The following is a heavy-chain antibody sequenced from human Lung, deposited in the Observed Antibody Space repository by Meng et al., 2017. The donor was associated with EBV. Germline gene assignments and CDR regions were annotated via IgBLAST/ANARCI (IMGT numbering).Heavy chain of an antibody. D-gene: IGHD6-19*01. J-gene: IGHJ4*02. CDR2: ISCYNGDT. CDR1: GYTFTYPG. Sequence: QLHMVQVGAEVKKPGASVRVSCKASGYTFTYPGISWIRQAPGQGLEWMGWISCYNGDTNYAQKLQGRVTMTTDTSTNTAYMDLRGLRSDDTAVYYCARDPSNTSGRYAYFDYWGQGTLVTVSS. CDR3: ARDPSNTSGRYAYFDY. V-gene: IGHV1-18*01.